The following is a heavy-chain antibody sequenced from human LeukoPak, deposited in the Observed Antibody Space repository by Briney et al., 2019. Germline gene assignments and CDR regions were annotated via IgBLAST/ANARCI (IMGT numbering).Heavy chain of an antibody. CDR2: ISSSSSYI. D-gene: IGHD5-18*01. CDR1: VYTFSSYC. V-gene: IGHV3-21*01. CDR3: ARDPGSAIDY. Sequence: GGSLRLSCAASVYTFSSYCMNWVREAPWKGLEWVLSISSSSSYIYYADSVKGRFTISRDNAKNSLYLQMNSLRAEDTAVYYCARDPGSAIDYWGQGTLVTVSS. J-gene: IGHJ4*02.